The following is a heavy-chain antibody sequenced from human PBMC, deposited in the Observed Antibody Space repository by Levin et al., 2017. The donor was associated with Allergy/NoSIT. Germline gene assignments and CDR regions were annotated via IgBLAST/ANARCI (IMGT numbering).Heavy chain of an antibody. CDR1: GYSFTSYW. Sequence: PGGSLRLSCKGSGYSFTSYWISWVRQMPGKGLEWMGRIDPSDSYTNYSPSFQGHVTISADKSISTAYLQWSSLKASDTAMYYCARHSERGTAMVQFDYWGQGTLVTGSS. J-gene: IGHJ4*02. CDR3: ARHSERGTAMVQFDY. D-gene: IGHD5-18*01. V-gene: IGHV5-10-1*01. CDR2: IDPSDSYT.